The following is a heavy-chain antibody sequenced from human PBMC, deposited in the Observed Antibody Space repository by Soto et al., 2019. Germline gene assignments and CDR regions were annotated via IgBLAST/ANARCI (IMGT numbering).Heavy chain of an antibody. Sequence: QITLKESGPTLVKPTQTLTLTCTFSGFSLSTSGVGVGWIRQPPGKALEWLALIYWDDDKRYSPSLRSRLTISKDTFKNQVVLTMTTMDPVDTATYHCIQSRCGGDCLQSYASHYYYGMDVWGQGTTVTVSS. CDR2: IYWDDDK. J-gene: IGHJ6*02. V-gene: IGHV2-5*02. D-gene: IGHD2-21*02. CDR1: GFSLSTSGVG. CDR3: IQSRCGGDCLQSYASHYYYGMDV.